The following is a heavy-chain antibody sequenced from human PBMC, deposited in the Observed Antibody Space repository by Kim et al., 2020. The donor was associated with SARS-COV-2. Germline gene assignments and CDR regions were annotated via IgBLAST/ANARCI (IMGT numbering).Heavy chain of an antibody. CDR3: ASGLLWFGELKA. V-gene: IGHV1-46*01. J-gene: IGHJ4*02. Sequence: SYAQKCQGRVTRTRDTSTSTVYMELSSLRSEDTAVYYCASGLLWFGELKAWGQGTLVTVSS. D-gene: IGHD3-10*01.